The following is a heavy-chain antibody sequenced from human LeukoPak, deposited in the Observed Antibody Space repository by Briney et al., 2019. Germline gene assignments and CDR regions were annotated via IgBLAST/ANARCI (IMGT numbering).Heavy chain of an antibody. J-gene: IGHJ6*02. V-gene: IGHV1-2*02. CDR1: GYTFTGYY. D-gene: IGHD6-13*01. Sequence: GASVKVSCKASGYTFTGYYMHWVRQAPGQGLEWMGWINPNSGGTNYAQKFQGRVTMTRDTSISTAYMELSRLRSDDTAVYYCARAEVAADYYYYGMDVWGQGTTVTVSS. CDR3: ARAEVAADYYYYGMDV. CDR2: INPNSGGT.